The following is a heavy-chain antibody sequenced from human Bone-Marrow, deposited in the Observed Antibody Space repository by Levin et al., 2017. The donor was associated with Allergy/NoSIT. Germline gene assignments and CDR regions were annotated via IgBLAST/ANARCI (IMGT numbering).Heavy chain of an antibody. V-gene: IGHV3-66*01. CDR1: FFPFLGPA. J-gene: IGHJ6*02. D-gene: IGHD3-3*01. CDR3: ASRSVRFLGTPPSGFAWGYDG. Sequence: LSFSSSFFPFLGPALSWLRQAPGKGLEWVSVIHSGDTTYYADSVKGRFTISRSPSKNTLSLQMNSLRVEDTAVYYCASRSVRFLGTPPSGFAWGYDGWGQGTTVTVSS. CDR2: IHSGDTT.